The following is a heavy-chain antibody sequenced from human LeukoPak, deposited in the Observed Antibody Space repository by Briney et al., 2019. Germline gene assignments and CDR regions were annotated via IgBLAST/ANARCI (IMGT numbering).Heavy chain of an antibody. D-gene: IGHD3-16*01. CDR1: GFTFSSYW. J-gene: IGHJ3*02. CDR2: INTDGSDT. Sequence: GGSLRLSCAASGFTFSSYWMHWVRQAPGKGLVWVSRINTDGSDTKYADSVKGRYTISRDNAKNTVHLQMNSLRAEDTAMYYCARAPADYDAFDTWGQGTLVTVSS. CDR3: ARAPADYDAFDT. V-gene: IGHV3-74*03.